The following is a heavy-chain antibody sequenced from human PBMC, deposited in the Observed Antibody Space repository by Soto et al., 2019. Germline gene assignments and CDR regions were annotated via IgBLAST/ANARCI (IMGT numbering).Heavy chain of an antibody. Sequence: ASVKVSCKASGYTFTSYAMHWVRQAPGQRLEWMGWINAGNGNTKYSQKFQGRVTITRDTSASTAYMELSSLRSEDTAVYYCARIGNWNGRCFDYWGQGTLVTVSS. D-gene: IGHD1-1*01. CDR1: GYTFTSYA. CDR3: ARIGNWNGRCFDY. J-gene: IGHJ4*02. V-gene: IGHV1-3*01. CDR2: INAGNGNT.